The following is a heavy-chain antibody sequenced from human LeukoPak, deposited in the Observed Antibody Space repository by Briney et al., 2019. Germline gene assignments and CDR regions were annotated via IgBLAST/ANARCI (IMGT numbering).Heavy chain of an antibody. CDR3: AKGSSGWGPFDY. CDR1: GSTFSSYS. Sequence: GGSLRLSCAASGSTFSSYSMNWVRQAPGKGLEWVSSISSSSSYIYYADSVKGRFTISRDNSKNTLYLQMNSLRAEDTAVYYCAKGSSGWGPFDYWGQGTLVTVSS. V-gene: IGHV3-21*04. D-gene: IGHD6-19*01. CDR2: ISSSSSYI. J-gene: IGHJ4*02.